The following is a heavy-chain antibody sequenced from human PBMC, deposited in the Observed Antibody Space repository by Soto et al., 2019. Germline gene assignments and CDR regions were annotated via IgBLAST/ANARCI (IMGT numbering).Heavy chain of an antibody. CDR1: GGTFSSYA. J-gene: IGHJ5*02. Sequence: SVKVSCKASGGTFSSYAISWVRQAPGQGLEWMGGIIPIFGTANYAQKFQGRVTITADKSTSTAYMELSSLRSEDTAVYYCARPGLHHNWFDPWGQGTLVTVSS. CDR2: IIPIFGTA. CDR3: ARPGLHHNWFDP. V-gene: IGHV1-69*06.